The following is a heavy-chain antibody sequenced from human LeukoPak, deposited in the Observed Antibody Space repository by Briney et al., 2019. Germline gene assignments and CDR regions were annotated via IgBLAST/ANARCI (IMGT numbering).Heavy chain of an antibody. CDR1: GFPFSSYW. CDR2: IKQDGSKK. V-gene: IGHV3-7*04. J-gene: IGHJ4*02. D-gene: IGHD5-24*01. CDR3: TRVGYIDEGIDC. Sequence: GGSLRLSCVASGFPFSSYWMTWVRQAPGKGLEWVANIKQDGSKKSYVDSVKGRFTISRDNAKNSLCLQVNSLRAEDTAIYYCTRVGYIDEGIDCWGQGTLVTVSS.